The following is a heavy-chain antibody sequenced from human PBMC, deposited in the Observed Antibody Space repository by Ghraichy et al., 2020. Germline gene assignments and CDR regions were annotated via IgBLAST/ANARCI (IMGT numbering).Heavy chain of an antibody. CDR3: ARGPMRANFYVGDC. J-gene: IGHJ4*02. Sequence: GGSLRLSCAASGFCFSSYWMHWVRLVPGKGLLWVSRISSDGRTTNYADSVKGRFTISRENARNTLHLQMNDLRVDDTAVYFCARGPMRANFYVGDCWGQGALVTVSS. V-gene: IGHV3-74*01. CDR2: ISSDGRTT. CDR1: GFCFSSYW. D-gene: IGHD5/OR15-5a*01.